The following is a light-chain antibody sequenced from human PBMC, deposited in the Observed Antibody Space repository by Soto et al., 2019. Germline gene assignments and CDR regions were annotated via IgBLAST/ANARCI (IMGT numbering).Light chain of an antibody. CDR2: EVS. CDR3: CSYSGSVTFVV. V-gene: IGLV2-23*02. J-gene: IGLJ2*01. Sequence: QSALTQPASVSGSPGQSITISCTGTSSDLGTYNLVSWYQQHPGKAPKLMIYEVSKRPSGVSNRFSGSKSGNTASLTISGLQAEDEADYYCCSYSGSVTFVVFGGGTKLTVL. CDR1: SSDLGTYNL.